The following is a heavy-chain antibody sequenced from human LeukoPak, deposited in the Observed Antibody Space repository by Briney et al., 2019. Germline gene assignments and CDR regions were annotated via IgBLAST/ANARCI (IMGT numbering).Heavy chain of an antibody. D-gene: IGHD2-2*01. V-gene: IGHV4-39*01. J-gene: IGHJ5*02. CDR3: ARRLTQYDCFDP. CDR1: GGSVSSSSHY. CDR2: IYYSGTT. Sequence: SETLSLTCSVSGGSVSSSSHYWGWIRQPPGKGLEWIGSIYYSGTTYYNPSLKSRVTIFVDTSKNQFSLHLNSVTPEDTAVYYCARRLTQYDCFDPWGQGILVTVSS.